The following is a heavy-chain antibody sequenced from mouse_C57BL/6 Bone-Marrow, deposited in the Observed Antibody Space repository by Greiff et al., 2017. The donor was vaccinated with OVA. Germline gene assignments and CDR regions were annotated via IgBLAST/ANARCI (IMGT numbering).Heavy chain of an antibody. CDR1: GFTFSDYG. D-gene: IGHD1-1*01. Sequence: EVKLEESGGGLVKPGGSLKLSCAASGFTFSDYGMHWVRQAPEKGLEWVAYISSGSSTIYYADTVKGRFAISRDNAKNTLFLQMTSLRSEDTAMYYCARSYVGAMDYWGQGTSVTVSS. CDR3: ARSYVGAMDY. V-gene: IGHV5-17*01. CDR2: ISSGSSTI. J-gene: IGHJ4*01.